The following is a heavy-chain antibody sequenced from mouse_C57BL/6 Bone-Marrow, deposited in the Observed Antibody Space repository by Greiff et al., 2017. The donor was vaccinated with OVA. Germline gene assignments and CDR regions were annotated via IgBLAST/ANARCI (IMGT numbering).Heavy chain of an antibody. CDR3: ARLIYYGSSYDY. CDR1: GYTFTSYW. D-gene: IGHD1-1*01. Sequence: QVQLQQPGAELVKPGASVKLSCKASGYTFTSYWMQWVKQRPGQGLEWIGEIDPSDSYTNYNQKFKGKATLTVDTSSSTAYMQLSSLTSEDSAVYYCARLIYYGSSYDYWGQGTTLTVSS. V-gene: IGHV1-50*01. J-gene: IGHJ2*01. CDR2: IDPSDSYT.